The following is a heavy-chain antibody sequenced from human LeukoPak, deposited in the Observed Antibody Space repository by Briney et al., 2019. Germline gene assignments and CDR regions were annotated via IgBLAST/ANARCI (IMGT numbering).Heavy chain of an antibody. J-gene: IGHJ4*02. D-gene: IGHD3-22*01. Sequence: ASVKVSVTASGYTFTDYYIHWVRQAPGQGLEWMGWINPNGGGTNSAHKFQGRVTMTRDTSITTGYMELSRLRSDDTAVYYCARGVIGHFYLFNCWGQGTLVTVSS. V-gene: IGHV1-2*02. CDR2: INPNGGGT. CDR1: GYTFTDYY. CDR3: ARGVIGHFYLFNC.